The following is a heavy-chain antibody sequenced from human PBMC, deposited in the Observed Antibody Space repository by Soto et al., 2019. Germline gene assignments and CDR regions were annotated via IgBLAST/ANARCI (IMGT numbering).Heavy chain of an antibody. CDR2: FDPEDGET. CDR3: ETVIQLCFDP. Sequence: GASVKGSCRVSGYTLTELSMHWVRQAPGKGLEWRGGFDPEDGETIYAQKFQGRVTMTEDTSTDTAYMELSSPRPEDAAVYYCETVIQLCFDPWGQGTLVTVSS. D-gene: IGHD2-2*01. CDR1: GYTLTELS. J-gene: IGHJ5*02. V-gene: IGHV1-24*01.